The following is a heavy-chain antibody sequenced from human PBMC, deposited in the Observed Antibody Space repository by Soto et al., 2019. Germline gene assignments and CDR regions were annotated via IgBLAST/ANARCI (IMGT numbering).Heavy chain of an antibody. D-gene: IGHD6-6*01. J-gene: IGHJ4*02. CDR2: IWSGGTT. V-gene: IGHV3-66*01. CDR1: GFTVSSNY. Sequence: EEQLVESGGGQVQPGGSLRLSCAASGFTVSSNYMSWVRQAPGRGLEWVSTIWSGGTTYYADSVKGRFTISRDDSKNTLYLQMNSLRAEDTALYYCARASGFFATWGQGTLVTVSS. CDR3: ARASGFFAT.